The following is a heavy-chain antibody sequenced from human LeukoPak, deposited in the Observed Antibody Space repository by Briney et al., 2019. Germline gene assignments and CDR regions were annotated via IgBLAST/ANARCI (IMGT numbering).Heavy chain of an antibody. CDR1: GLTFSGYG. CDR3: ARDLYTLDY. D-gene: IGHD4-11*01. Sequence: GRSLRLSCAASGLTFSGYGMHWVRQAPGKGLEWVAVIWYDGSNKYYADSVKGRFTISRDNSKNTLYLQMNSLRAEDTAVYYCARDLYTLDYWGQGTLVTVSS. V-gene: IGHV3-33*01. J-gene: IGHJ4*02. CDR2: IWYDGSNK.